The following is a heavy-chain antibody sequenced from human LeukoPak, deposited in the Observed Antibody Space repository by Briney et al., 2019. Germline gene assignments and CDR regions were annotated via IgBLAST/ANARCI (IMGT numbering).Heavy chain of an antibody. CDR2: IYPGDSDT. V-gene: IGHV5-51*01. D-gene: IGHD6-19*01. Sequence: KDGESLNISCKGSGYSFTTYWIGWARQMPGKGLEWMGIIYPGDSDTRYSPSLQGPVTISADNSISTAYLQRSSLKASDTAMYSCARQDSTGWSQFDYWGQGTLVTVSS. CDR1: GYSFTTYW. J-gene: IGHJ4*02. CDR3: ARQDSTGWSQFDY.